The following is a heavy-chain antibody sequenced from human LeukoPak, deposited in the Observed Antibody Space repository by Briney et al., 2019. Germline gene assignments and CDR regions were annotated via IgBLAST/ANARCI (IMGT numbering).Heavy chain of an antibody. CDR2: INPSSGGT. Sequence: GASVKVSCKASGYTFTGYYMHWVRQAPGQGLEWMGWINPSSGGTNYAQKFQGRVTMTRDTSISTAYMELSRLRSDDTAVYYCPRDEVPTNHWFDPWGRGTLVTVSS. CDR3: PRDEVPTNHWFDP. V-gene: IGHV1-2*02. CDR1: GYTFTGYY. J-gene: IGHJ5*02. D-gene: IGHD2-2*01.